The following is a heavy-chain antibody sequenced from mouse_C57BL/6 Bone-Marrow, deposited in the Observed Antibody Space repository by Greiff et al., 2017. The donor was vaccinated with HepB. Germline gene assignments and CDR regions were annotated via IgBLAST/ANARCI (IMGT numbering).Heavy chain of an antibody. D-gene: IGHD3-2*02. V-gene: IGHV1-9*01. Sequence: VQLQQSGAELLKPGASVKLSCKAPGYTFTGYWIEWVKQRPGHGLEWIGEILPGSGITNYNEKFKGKATFTADTSSNTAYMQLSSLTTEDSAIYYCAREGAAQASYAMDYGGQGTSVTVSA. CDR3: AREGAAQASYAMDY. CDR1: GYTFTGYW. CDR2: ILPGSGIT. J-gene: IGHJ4*01.